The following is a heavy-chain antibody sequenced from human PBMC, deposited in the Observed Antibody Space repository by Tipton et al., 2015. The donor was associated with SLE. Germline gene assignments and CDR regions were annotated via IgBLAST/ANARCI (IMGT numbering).Heavy chain of an antibody. CDR2: IYNRGGN. CDR1: GGSISSYY. CDR3: ASATNMDV. Sequence: GLVKPSETLSLTCAVSGGSISSYYWSWIRQAPGKGLEWVGNIYNRGGNNYNPSLKSRVTMSIDTSKSQFSLNLSAVTAADTAIYYCASATNMDVWGKGTTVTVSS. V-gene: IGHV4-59*08. J-gene: IGHJ6*03.